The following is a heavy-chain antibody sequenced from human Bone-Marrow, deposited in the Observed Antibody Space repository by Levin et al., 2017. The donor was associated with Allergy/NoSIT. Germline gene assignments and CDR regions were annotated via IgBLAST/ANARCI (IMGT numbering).Heavy chain of an antibody. CDR1: GFSLSTSGVG. D-gene: IGHD2-15*01. J-gene: IGHJ4*02. CDR3: AHRKAGSGGSCYSWTCFDY. V-gene: IGHV2-5*01. Sequence: KWSGPTLVKPTQTLTLTCTFSGFSLSTSGVGVGWIRQPPGKALEWLALIYWNDDKRYSPSLKSRLTITKDTSKNQVVLTMTNMDPVDTATYYCAHRKAGSGGSCYSWTCFDYWGQGTLVTVSS. CDR2: IYWNDDK.